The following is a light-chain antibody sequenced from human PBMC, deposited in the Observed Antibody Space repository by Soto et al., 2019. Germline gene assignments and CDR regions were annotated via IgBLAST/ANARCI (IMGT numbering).Light chain of an antibody. CDR3: SSYAGSNNWV. Sequence: QSVLTQPPSASGSPGQSVTISCTGTSSDVGGYNYVSWYQQHPGKAPKLMIYEVSKRPSGVPDRFSGSKSGNTASLTVSGLQAVDEADYYCSSYAGSNNWVFGGGTKVTVL. CDR2: EVS. V-gene: IGLV2-8*01. J-gene: IGLJ3*02. CDR1: SSDVGGYNY.